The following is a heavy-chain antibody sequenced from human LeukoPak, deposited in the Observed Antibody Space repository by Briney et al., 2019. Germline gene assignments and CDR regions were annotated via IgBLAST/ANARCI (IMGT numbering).Heavy chain of an antibody. V-gene: IGHV3-53*01. J-gene: IGHJ4*02. CDR2: IYSGGST. CDR3: ATTDLESFDY. CDR1: GFTVSSNY. Sequence: PGGSLRLSCAASGFTVSSNYMSWVRQAPGKGLEWVSVIYSGGSTYYADSVKGRFTTSRDNSNNTLYLQMNSLRAEDTAVYYCATTDLESFDYWGQGTLVTVSS. D-gene: IGHD1-1*01.